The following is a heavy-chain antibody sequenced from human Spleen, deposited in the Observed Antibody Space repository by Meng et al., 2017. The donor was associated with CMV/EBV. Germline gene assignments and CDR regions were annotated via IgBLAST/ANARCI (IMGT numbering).Heavy chain of an antibody. CDR3: ARGAPFIIVVVPAAGGYGYFDY. J-gene: IGHJ4*02. V-gene: IGHV4-34*01. CDR1: YY. Sequence: YYWSWIRQPPGKGLEWIGEISHSGSTNYSPSLKSRVTISVDTSKNQFSLKLSSVTAADTAVYYCARGAPFIIVVVPAAGGYGYFDYWGQGTLVTVSS. D-gene: IGHD2-2*01. CDR2: ISHSGST.